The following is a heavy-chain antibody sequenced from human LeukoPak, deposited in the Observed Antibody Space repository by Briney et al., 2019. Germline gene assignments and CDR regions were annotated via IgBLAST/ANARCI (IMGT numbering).Heavy chain of an antibody. D-gene: IGHD3-16*01. Sequence: GGSLRLSCAASGFTFDDYGMSWVCQAPGKGLEWVSGINWNGGRTGYADSVKGRFTISRDNAKNSLYLQMNSLRAEDTALYYCARDLASSDVWGKGTTVTVSS. CDR3: ARDLASSDV. CDR1: GFTFDDYG. V-gene: IGHV3-20*04. J-gene: IGHJ6*04. CDR2: INWNGGRT.